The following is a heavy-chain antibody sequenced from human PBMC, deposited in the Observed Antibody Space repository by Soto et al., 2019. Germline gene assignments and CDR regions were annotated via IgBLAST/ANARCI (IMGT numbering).Heavy chain of an antibody. J-gene: IGHJ5*02. CDR1: GYTFTSYA. CDR3: ARDSHETGTTSWFDP. Sequence: ASVKVSCKASGYTFTSYAMHWVRQAPGQRLEWMGWINAGNGNTKYSQKFQGRVTITRDTSASTAYMELSSLRSEDTAVYYCARDSHETGTTSWFDPWGQGTLVTVSS. V-gene: IGHV1-3*01. D-gene: IGHD1-7*01. CDR2: INAGNGNT.